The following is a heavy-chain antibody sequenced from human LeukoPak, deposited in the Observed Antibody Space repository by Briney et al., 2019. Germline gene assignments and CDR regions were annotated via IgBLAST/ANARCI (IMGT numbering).Heavy chain of an antibody. CDR3: ARGSGRQQLEQNY. CDR1: GFTFSIYW. Sequence: GWSLRLSCVASGFTFSIYWMIWVRQAPGRGPDGLAIIKEDGSVIWDVESVRGRFTISRDNAKNSVYLEMNSLRAEDTAVYYCARGSGRQQLEQNYWGQGNLVTVSS. D-gene: IGHD6-13*01. J-gene: IGHJ4*02. V-gene: IGHV3-7*01. CDR2: IKEDGSVI.